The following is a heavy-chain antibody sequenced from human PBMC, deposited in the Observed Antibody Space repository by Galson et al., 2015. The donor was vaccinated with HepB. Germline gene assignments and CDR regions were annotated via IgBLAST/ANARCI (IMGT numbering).Heavy chain of an antibody. D-gene: IGHD1-26*01. CDR3: AAGLPRLGGSYPPFDY. V-gene: IGHV1-24*01. Sequence: SVKVSCKVSGYTLTELSMHWVRQAPGKGLEWMGGFDPEDGETIYAQKFQGRVTMTEDTSTDTAYMELSSLRSEDTAVYYCAAGLPRLGGSYPPFDYWGQGTLVTVSS. CDR1: GYTLTELS. CDR2: FDPEDGET. J-gene: IGHJ4*02.